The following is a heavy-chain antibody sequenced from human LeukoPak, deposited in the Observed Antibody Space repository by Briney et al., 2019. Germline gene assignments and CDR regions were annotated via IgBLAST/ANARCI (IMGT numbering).Heavy chain of an antibody. D-gene: IGHD3-22*01. J-gene: IGHJ4*02. V-gene: IGHV3-53*01. CDR3: ARDNGYDSSGYYYFDY. CDR2: IYSGGPT. Sequence: TGGSLRLSYAASGFTVSLYYMTWVRQAPGKGLEWVSVIYSGGPTYYADSVKGRFTISRDNSKNTLYLQMNSLRAEDTAVYYCARDNGYDSSGYYYFDYWGQGTLVTVSS. CDR1: GFTVSLYY.